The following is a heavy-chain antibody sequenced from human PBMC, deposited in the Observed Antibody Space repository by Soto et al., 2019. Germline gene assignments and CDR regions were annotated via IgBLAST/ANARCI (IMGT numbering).Heavy chain of an antibody. CDR2: ISDSGGST. CDR1: GFTFSSFG. Sequence: GGSLSLSCAASGFTFSSFGRNWVRQAPGKGLEWVSLISDSGGSTYHADSVKGRFTISRDNSKNTLYLQMNSLRAEDTAVYYCAKAATITTLYNFDFWGQGTLVTVSS. J-gene: IGHJ4*02. CDR3: AKAATITTLYNFDF. V-gene: IGHV3-23*01. D-gene: IGHD4-4*01.